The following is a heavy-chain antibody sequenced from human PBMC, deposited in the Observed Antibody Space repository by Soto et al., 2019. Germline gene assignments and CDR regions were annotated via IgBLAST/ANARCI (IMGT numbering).Heavy chain of an antibody. J-gene: IGHJ4*02. CDR2: INHSGST. Sequence: PSETLSLTCAVYGGSFSGYYWSWIRQPPGKGLEWIGEINHSGSTNYNPSLKGRVTISVDTSKNQFSLKLSSVTAADTAVYYCARHSGYSSSWYYTYYFDYWGQGTLVTVSS. CDR3: ARHSGYSSSWYYTYYFDY. V-gene: IGHV4-34*01. CDR1: GGSFSGYY. D-gene: IGHD6-13*01.